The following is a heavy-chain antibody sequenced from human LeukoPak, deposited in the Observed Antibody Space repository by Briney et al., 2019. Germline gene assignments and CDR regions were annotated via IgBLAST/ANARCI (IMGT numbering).Heavy chain of an antibody. CDR1: GGSSSGYY. CDR2: INHSGST. Sequence: SETLSLTCAVYGGSSSGYYWSWIRQPPGKGREWIGEINHSGSTNYNPSLKSRVTISVDTSKHQFSLKLSSVTAADTAVYYCARGSLSWELRPFDYWGQGTLVTVSS. J-gene: IGHJ4*02. V-gene: IGHV4-34*01. D-gene: IGHD1-26*01. CDR3: ARGSLSWELRPFDY.